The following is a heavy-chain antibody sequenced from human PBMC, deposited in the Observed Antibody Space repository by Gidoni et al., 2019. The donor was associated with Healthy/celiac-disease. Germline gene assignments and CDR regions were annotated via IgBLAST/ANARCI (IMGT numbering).Heavy chain of an antibody. CDR3: AREGGRGGYDFWSGYYFDY. Sequence: QVQLVQSGAEVKKPGSSVKVSCTASGGTFSSYAIRWVRQAPGQGLEWMGGIIPIFGTANYAQKFQGRVTITADESTSTAYMELSSLRSEDTAVYYCAREGGRGGYDFWSGYYFDYWGQGTLVTVSS. CDR1: GGTFSSYA. J-gene: IGHJ4*02. D-gene: IGHD3-3*01. V-gene: IGHV1-69*01. CDR2: IIPIFGTA.